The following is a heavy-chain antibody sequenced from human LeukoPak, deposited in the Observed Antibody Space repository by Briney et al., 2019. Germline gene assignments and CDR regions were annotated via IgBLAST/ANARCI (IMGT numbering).Heavy chain of an antibody. D-gene: IGHD5-18*01. CDR2: INHSGST. V-gene: IGHV4-34*01. CDR1: GGSFSGYY. J-gene: IGHJ5*02. CDR3: ARTATWIQRGFDP. Sequence: PSETLSLTCAVYGGSFSGYYWSWIRQPPGKGLEWIGEINHSGSTNYNPSLKSRVTISVDTSKNQFSLKLSSVTAADTAVYYCARTATWIQRGFDPWGQGTLVTVSS.